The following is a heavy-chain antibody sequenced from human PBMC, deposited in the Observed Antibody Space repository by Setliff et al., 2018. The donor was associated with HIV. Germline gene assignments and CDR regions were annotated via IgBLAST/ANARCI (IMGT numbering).Heavy chain of an antibody. V-gene: IGHV3-7*03. CDR3: ARDVAVAATEF. D-gene: IGHD6-19*01. CDR2: INQDGSEK. J-gene: IGHJ4*02. CDR1: GFTFSNYW. Sequence: PGESLKISCAASGFTFSNYWMSWVRQAPGKGLEWVAHINQDGSEKNHVDSAKGRFTISRDNARNLVYLQMNSLKGDDTAVYYCARDVAVAATEFWGQGIQVTVSS.